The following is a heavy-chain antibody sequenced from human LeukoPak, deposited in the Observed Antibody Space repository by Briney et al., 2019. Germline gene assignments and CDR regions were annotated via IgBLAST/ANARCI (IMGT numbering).Heavy chain of an antibody. D-gene: IGHD6-19*01. Sequence: TGGSLRLSCAAHGFTFSKYWMLWVRQAPGKGLESVSRINTDGTVTTYADSVKGRFTVSRDNADNTMFLQMNSVRAEDTAVYYCATKQWLAPPPDSWGQGTPVTVSS. CDR2: INTDGTVT. CDR3: ATKQWLAPPPDS. J-gene: IGHJ4*02. CDR1: GFTFSKYW. V-gene: IGHV3-74*01.